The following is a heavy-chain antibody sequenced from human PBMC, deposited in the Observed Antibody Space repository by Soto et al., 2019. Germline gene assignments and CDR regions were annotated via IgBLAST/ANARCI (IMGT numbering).Heavy chain of an antibody. CDR1: GASLSGFY. D-gene: IGHD1-1*01. Sequence: SETLSLTCPVSGASLSGFYLSWVRKSAGKGLEWIGRIYATGTTDYNPSLKSRVMMSVDTSKKQFSLKLRSVTAADTAVYYCVRDGTKTLRDWFDPWGQGISVTVSS. CDR2: IYATGTT. V-gene: IGHV4-4*07. CDR3: VRDGTKTLRDWFDP. J-gene: IGHJ5*02.